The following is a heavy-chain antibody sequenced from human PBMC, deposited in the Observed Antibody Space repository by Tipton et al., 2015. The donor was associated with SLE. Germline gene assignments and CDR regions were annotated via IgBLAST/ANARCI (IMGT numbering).Heavy chain of an antibody. D-gene: IGHD3-10*01. CDR3: AGGGYGSGAGPYYYYYGMDV. J-gene: IGHJ6*02. CDR2: IYYSGST. V-gene: IGHV4-39*07. CDR1: GGSISRPNYY. Sequence: TLSLTCTVSGGSISRPNYYWGWIRQPPGKGLEWIGSIYYSGSTYYNTSLKSRVTISVDTSKNQFSLKLTSVTAADTAVYYCAGGGYGSGAGPYYYYYGMDVWGQGTTVTVSS.